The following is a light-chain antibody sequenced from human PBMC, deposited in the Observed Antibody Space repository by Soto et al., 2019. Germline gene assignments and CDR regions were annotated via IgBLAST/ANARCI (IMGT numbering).Light chain of an antibody. Sequence: QAVVTQPPSASGTPGQRVTISCSGSSSNIGSNTVNWYQQLPGTAPKLLIYGHNLRPSGVPDRFSGSKSGTSASLAISGLQSEDEADYYCAAWDDSLNAVVFGGGTKVTVL. J-gene: IGLJ2*01. CDR1: SSNIGSNT. V-gene: IGLV1-44*01. CDR3: AAWDDSLNAVV. CDR2: GHN.